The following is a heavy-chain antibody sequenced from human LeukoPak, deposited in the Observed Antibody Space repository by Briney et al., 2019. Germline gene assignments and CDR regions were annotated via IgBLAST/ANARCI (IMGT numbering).Heavy chain of an antibody. CDR3: ARSRSGSYSR. CDR2: IYSGGNT. D-gene: IGHD1-26*01. V-gene: IGHV3-53*01. J-gene: IGHJ4*02. Sequence: GGSLRLSCAASGLTVSSNCMSWVRQAPGKGLEWVSFIYSGGNTYYADSVKGRFTISRDNAKNSLYLQMNSLRAEDTAVYYCARSRSGSYSRWGQGTLVTVSS. CDR1: GLTVSSNC.